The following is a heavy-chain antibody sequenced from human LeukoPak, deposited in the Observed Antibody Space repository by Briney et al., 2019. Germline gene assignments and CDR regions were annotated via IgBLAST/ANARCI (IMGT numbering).Heavy chain of an antibody. CDR1: EFTFSNYG. CDR2: IRYDGTNK. J-gene: IGHJ6*03. V-gene: IGHV3-30*02. Sequence: GGSLRLSCAASEFTFSNYGMHWVRQAPGKGLEWVAFIRYDGTNKYYADSVKGRFTISRDNSKNTLYLKMNSLRGEDTAVYYCARRSSSGWYPDYYYYYMDVGGKGTTVTISS. D-gene: IGHD6-19*01. CDR3: ARRSSSGWYPDYYYYYMDV.